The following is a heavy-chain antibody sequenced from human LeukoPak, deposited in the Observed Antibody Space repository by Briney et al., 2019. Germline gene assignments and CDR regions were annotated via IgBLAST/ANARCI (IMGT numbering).Heavy chain of an antibody. CDR3: ARDEAAAGISDYYYYYMDV. V-gene: IGHV1-2*02. J-gene: IGHJ6*03. Sequence: ASVKVSCKASGYTFTGYYMHWVRQAPGQGLEWMGWINPNSGGTNYAQKFQGRVTMTRDTSISTAYMELSRLRSDDTAVYYCARDEAAAGISDYYYYYMDVWGKGITVTISS. CDR2: INPNSGGT. D-gene: IGHD6-13*01. CDR1: GYTFTGYY.